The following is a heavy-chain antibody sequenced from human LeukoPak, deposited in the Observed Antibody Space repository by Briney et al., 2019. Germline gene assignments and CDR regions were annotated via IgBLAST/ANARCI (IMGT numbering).Heavy chain of an antibody. V-gene: IGHV1-46*01. CDR3: VVIVATPTPRGD. Sequence: ASVKVSCKASGYTFTSYYMHWVRQAPGQGLEWLGIINPSGGSTSYAQKFQGRVTMTRDTSTSTVYMELSSLRSEDTAVYYCVVIVATPTPRGDWGQGTLVTVSS. CDR2: INPSGGST. D-gene: IGHD5-12*01. J-gene: IGHJ4*02. CDR1: GYTFTSYY.